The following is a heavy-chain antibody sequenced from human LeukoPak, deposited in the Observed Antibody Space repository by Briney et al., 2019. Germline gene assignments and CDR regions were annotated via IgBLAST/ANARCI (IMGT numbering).Heavy chain of an antibody. J-gene: IGHJ4*02. V-gene: IGHV3-11*01. CDR1: GFTFSDYY. D-gene: IGHD2-15*01. Sequence: PGGSLRLSCAASGFTFSDYYMSWIRQAPGKGLEWVSYISGSGSTIYYADSVKGRFTISRDNAKNSLYLQMNSLRADDTAVYYCAKWGCSGSSCYPFAYWGQGTLVTVSS. CDR3: AKWGCSGSSCYPFAY. CDR2: ISGSGSTI.